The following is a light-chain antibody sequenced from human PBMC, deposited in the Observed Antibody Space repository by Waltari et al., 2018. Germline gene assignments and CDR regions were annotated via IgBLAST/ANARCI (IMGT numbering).Light chain of an antibody. CDR1: SSDVGGYNY. CDR3: SSYAGRNNFYV. Sequence: QSALTQPPSASGSPGQSVPISCTGTSSDVGGYNYVSWYQQHPGKAPKLMIYELSKRPSRLPDRVCGSKSGDTASLTVAGLQAEDEADYYGSSYAGRNNFYVFGTGTKVTVL. CDR2: ELS. J-gene: IGLJ1*01. V-gene: IGLV2-8*01.